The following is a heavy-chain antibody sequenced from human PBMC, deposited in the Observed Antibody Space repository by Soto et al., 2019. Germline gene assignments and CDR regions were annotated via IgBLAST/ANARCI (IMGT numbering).Heavy chain of an antibody. CDR3: ARSGRVVPAAISYYGMDV. J-gene: IGHJ6*02. CDR1: GGTFSSYA. D-gene: IGHD2-2*01. CDR2: IIPIFGTA. V-gene: IGHV1-69*13. Sequence: SVKLSCKASGGTFSSYAISWVRQAPGQGLEWMGGIIPIFGTANYAQKFQGRVTITADESTSTAYMELSSLRSEDTAVYYCARSGRVVPAAISYYGMDVWGQGTTVTVSS.